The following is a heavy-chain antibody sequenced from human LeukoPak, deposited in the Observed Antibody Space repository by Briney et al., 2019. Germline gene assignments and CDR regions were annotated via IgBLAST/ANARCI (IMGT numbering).Heavy chain of an antibody. V-gene: IGHV3-21*01. CDR1: GFTFSSYS. D-gene: IGHD6-13*01. J-gene: IGHJ4*02. CDR2: ISSSSSYI. Sequence: SPGGSLRLSCAASGFTFSSYSMNWVRQAPGKGLEWVSSISSSSSYIYYADSVKGRFTISRDNAKNSLYLQMNSLRAEDTAVYYCARVQGIAPSLAGYWGQGTLVTVSS. CDR3: ARVQGIAPSLAGY.